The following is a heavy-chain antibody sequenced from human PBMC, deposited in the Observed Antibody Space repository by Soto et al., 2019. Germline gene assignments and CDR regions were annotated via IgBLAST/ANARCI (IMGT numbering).Heavy chain of an antibody. D-gene: IGHD3-9*01. CDR2: IYYSGST. J-gene: IGHJ3*02. CDR3: ARPLRYFDWLPPNDAFDI. CDR1: GGSISSSSYY. Sequence: SETLSPTCTVSGGSISSSSYYWGWIRQPPGKGMEWIGSIYYSGSTYYKPSLKSRVTISVDTSKNQFSLKLSSVTAADTAVYYFARPLRYFDWLPPNDAFDIWGQGTMVTVSS. V-gene: IGHV4-39*01.